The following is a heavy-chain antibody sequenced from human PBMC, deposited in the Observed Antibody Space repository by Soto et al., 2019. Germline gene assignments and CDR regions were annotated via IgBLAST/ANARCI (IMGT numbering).Heavy chain of an antibody. V-gene: IGHV3-21*01. J-gene: IGHJ5*02. CDR2: ISSNSAYI. Sequence: GSLRLECAASGXTVRSFTMNWVRQAPGKGLELVSTISSNSAYIYYTDALRGRFNISRDNAKNSLHLQMNSLKAEDTAVYYCTRDASRDSSARGWFDPWGPGTLVTVSS. CDR3: TRDASRDSSARGWFDP. D-gene: IGHD6-13*01. CDR1: GXTVRSFT.